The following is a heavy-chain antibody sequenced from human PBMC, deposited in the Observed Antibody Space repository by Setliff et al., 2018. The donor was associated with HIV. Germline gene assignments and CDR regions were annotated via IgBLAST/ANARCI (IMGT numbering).Heavy chain of an antibody. D-gene: IGHD3-10*01. V-gene: IGHV3-7*03. CDR2: IRQDGSET. Sequence: GGSLRLSCEGFGFTASSYWMGWVRQAPGKGLEWVANIRQDGSETDYVDSVKGRFTISRDNARNSLYLQMNSLRAEDTAVYYCAKVFGTYYFDYWGQGTLVTVSS. CDR3: AKVFGTYYFDY. CDR1: GFTASSYW. J-gene: IGHJ4*02.